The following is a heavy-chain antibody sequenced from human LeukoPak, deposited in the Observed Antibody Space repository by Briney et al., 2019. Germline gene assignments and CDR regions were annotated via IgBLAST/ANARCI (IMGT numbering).Heavy chain of an antibody. CDR3: ARGNGTSHDIDY. D-gene: IGHD2-2*01. CDR1: GGSVSSADYY. Sequence: SETLSLTCTVSGGSVSSADYYWSWIRHPPGKALEWIGYIYHTGSDNYKYSLKSRVTISLGTSKNRFSLRLTSMTAADTAIYYCARGNGTSHDIDYWGQGTLVTVSS. V-gene: IGHV4-61*08. CDR2: IYHTGSD. J-gene: IGHJ4*02.